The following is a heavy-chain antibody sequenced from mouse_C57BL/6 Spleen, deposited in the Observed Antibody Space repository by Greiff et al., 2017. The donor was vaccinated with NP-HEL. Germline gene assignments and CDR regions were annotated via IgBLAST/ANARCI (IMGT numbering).Heavy chain of an antibody. CDR3: TRGGVGATGTGPSDY. V-gene: IGHV5-9-1*02. J-gene: IGHJ2*01. CDR1: GFTFSSYA. CDR2: ISSGGDYI. Sequence: EVKLVESGEGLVKPGGSLKLSCAASGFTFSSYAMSWVRQTPEKRLEWVAYISSGGDYIYYADTVKGRFTISRDNARNTLYLQMSSLKSEDTAMYYCTRGGVGATGTGPSDYWGQGTTLTVSS. D-gene: IGHD4-1*01.